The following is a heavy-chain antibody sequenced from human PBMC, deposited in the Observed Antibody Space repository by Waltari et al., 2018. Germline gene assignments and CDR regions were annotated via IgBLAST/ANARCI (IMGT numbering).Heavy chain of an antibody. Sequence: EVQLVESGGGLVQPGGSLRLSCAASGFTVSSNYMSWVRQAPGKGLEWVSVIYSGGSTYYADAVKGRFTISRDNSKNTLYLQMNSLRAEDTAVYYCATSGSYIPVDYGMDVWGQGTTVTVSS. J-gene: IGHJ6*02. V-gene: IGHV3-66*02. CDR2: IYSGGST. CDR1: GFTVSSNY. D-gene: IGHD1-26*01. CDR3: ATSGSYIPVDYGMDV.